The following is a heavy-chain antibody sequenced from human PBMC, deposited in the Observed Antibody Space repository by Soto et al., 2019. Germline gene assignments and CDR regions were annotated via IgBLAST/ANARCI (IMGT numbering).Heavy chain of an antibody. V-gene: IGHV1-2*04. D-gene: IGHD4-17*01. Sequence: ASVKVSCKASGYTFTGYYMHWVRQAPGQGLEWMGWINPNSGGTNYAQKFQGWVTMTRDTSISTAYMELSRLRSDDTAVYYCARGSDYGDLQLDYWGQGTLVTVSS. CDR3: ARGSDYGDLQLDY. CDR2: INPNSGGT. CDR1: GYTFTGYY. J-gene: IGHJ4*02.